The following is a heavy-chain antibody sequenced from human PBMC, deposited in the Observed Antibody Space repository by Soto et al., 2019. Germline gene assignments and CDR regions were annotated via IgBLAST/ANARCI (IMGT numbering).Heavy chain of an antibody. V-gene: IGHV3-30*18. CDR3: AKWAVQDLWSGYYTLFDY. CDR2: ISYDAKHK. Sequence: QVQLVESGGGVVQPGRSLRLSCAASGFTFSTYGMHWVRQAPGKGLEWVAVISYDAKHKYYADSLKGRFTISRDNSKNTLYLQMNSLRAEDTAVYYCAKWAVQDLWSGYYTLFDYWGQGTLVTVSS. CDR1: GFTFSTYG. D-gene: IGHD3-3*01. J-gene: IGHJ4*02.